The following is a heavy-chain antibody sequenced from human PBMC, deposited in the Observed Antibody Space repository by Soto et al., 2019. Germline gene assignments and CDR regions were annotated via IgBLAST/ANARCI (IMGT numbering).Heavy chain of an antibody. J-gene: IGHJ6*02. CDR1: GFTGSSND. V-gene: IGHV3-53*05. CDR2: IYSCGST. Sequence: GSLILTWAVSGFTGSSNDMSWVSQAPGKGLEWVSVIYSCGSTCYADSVKGRFTISRDNSENARYLQLKSLRAEDTAVYYCASDWFRHRILTGCPDYYDRMDVWGQGTTVTGSS. CDR3: ASDWFRHRILTGCPDYYDRMDV. D-gene: IGHD3-9*01.